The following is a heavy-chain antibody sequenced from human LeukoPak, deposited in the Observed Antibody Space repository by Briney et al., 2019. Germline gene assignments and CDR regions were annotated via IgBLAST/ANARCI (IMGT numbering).Heavy chain of an antibody. CDR1: GFTFGDYA. CDR2: IRSKAYGGTT. CDR3: TREGYYYDSSGYYFYFDY. V-gene: IGHV3-49*04. J-gene: IGHJ4*02. Sequence: GGSLRLSCTASGFTFGDYAMSWVRQAPGKGLEWVGFIRSKAYGGTTEYAASVKGRFTISRDDSKSTAYLQMNSLKTEDTAVYYCTREGYYYDSSGYYFYFDYWGQGTLVTVSS. D-gene: IGHD3-22*01.